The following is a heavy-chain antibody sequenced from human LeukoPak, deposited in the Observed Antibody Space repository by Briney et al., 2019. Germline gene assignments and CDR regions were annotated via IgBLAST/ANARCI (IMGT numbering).Heavy chain of an antibody. D-gene: IGHD3-10*01. CDR1: GFTFSDYY. V-gene: IGHV3-11*04. CDR2: ISRSGSTI. CDR3: ARIAMAAPIDS. Sequence: GESLRLSCAASGFTFSDYYMSWIRQAPGKGLDWVAYISRSGSTIYYADSVKGRFTISRDNAKKSVYPQINRLKCHKTALYYIARIAMAAPIDSWGQGTLVTVSS. J-gene: IGHJ4*02.